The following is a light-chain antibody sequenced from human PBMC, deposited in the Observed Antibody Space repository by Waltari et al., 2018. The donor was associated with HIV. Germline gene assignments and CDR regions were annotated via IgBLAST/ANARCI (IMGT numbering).Light chain of an antibody. Sequence: QSVLPQPPPVSGAPGQRVTVSCSGSSSTIGSGYVCWYQQLPGAAPKLVIYRNDQRPSGVPDRFSGSKSGTSASLAISGLRSEDEAVYYCGAWNGSPSGPVFGGGTKLTVL. CDR2: RND. J-gene: IGLJ3*02. V-gene: IGLV1-47*01. CDR1: SSTIGSGY. CDR3: GAWNGSPSGPV.